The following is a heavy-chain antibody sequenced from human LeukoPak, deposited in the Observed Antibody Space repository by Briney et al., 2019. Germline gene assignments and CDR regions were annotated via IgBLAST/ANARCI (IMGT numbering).Heavy chain of an antibody. Sequence: GGSLRLSCTTSGFTFSNFGMHWVRQAPGKGLEWVANIEQDGSAKYYVDSVKGRFTISRDNAKNSLYLQMNSLRAEDTAVYYCARTGIAAPISDYWGQGTLVTVSS. CDR1: GFTFSNFG. D-gene: IGHD6-13*01. CDR2: IEQDGSAK. CDR3: ARTGIAAPISDY. J-gene: IGHJ4*02. V-gene: IGHV3-7*01.